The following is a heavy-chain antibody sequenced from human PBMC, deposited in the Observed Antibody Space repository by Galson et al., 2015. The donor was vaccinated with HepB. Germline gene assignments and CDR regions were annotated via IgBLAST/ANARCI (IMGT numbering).Heavy chain of an antibody. Sequence: SLRLSCAASGFTVSSNYMSWVRQAPGKGLEWVSVIYSGGSTYYADSVKGRFTISRDNSKNTLCLQMNSLRAEDTAVYYCAGFTSGSYGFDGMDVWGQGTTVTVSS. CDR3: AGFTSGSYGFDGMDV. D-gene: IGHD1-26*01. V-gene: IGHV3-53*01. J-gene: IGHJ6*02. CDR2: IYSGGST. CDR1: GFTVSSNY.